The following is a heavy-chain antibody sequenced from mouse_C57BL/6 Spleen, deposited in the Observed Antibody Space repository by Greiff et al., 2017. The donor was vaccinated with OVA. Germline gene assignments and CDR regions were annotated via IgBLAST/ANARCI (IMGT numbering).Heavy chain of an antibody. J-gene: IGHJ3*01. V-gene: IGHV1-64*01. CDR1: GYTFTSYW. Sequence: VQLQQPGAELVKPGASVKLSCKASGYTFTSYWMHWVKQRPGQGLEWIGMIHPNSGSTNYNEKFKSKASLTVDKSSSTAYMQLSSLTSEDSAVYYCAREDWDRAFAYWGQGTLVTVSA. CDR2: IHPNSGST. CDR3: AREDWDRAFAY. D-gene: IGHD4-1*01.